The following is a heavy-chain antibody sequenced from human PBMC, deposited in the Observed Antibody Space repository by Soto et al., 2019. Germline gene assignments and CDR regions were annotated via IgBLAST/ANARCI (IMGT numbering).Heavy chain of an antibody. CDR2: IYPGDSDT. V-gene: IGHV5-51*01. D-gene: IGHD6-19*01. CDR1: GYSFTSYW. J-gene: IGHJ3*02. Sequence: PGESLKISCKGSGYSFTSYWIGWVRQMPGKGLEWMGIIYPGDSDTRYSPSFQGQVTISADKSISTAYLQWSSLKASDTAMYYCASTPPPGYSSGWYANDAFDICGQGTMVTVSS. CDR3: ASTPPPGYSSGWYANDAFDI.